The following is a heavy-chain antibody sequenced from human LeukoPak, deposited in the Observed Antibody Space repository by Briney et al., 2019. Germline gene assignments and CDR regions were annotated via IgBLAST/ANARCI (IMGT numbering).Heavy chain of an antibody. CDR1: GFTFSDYY. V-gene: IGHV3-74*01. Sequence: TGGSLRLSCAASGFTFSDYYMSWIRQAPGKGLVWVSRINSDGSSTSYADSVKGRFTISRDNSKNTLYLQMISLRVEDTAIYYCAKDRIVMSGFFDYWGQGTLVTVSS. CDR3: AKDRIVMSGFFDY. D-gene: IGHD6-19*01. CDR2: INSDGSST. J-gene: IGHJ4*02.